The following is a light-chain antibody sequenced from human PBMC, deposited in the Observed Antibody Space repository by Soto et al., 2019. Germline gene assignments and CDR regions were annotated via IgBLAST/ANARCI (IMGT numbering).Light chain of an antibody. J-gene: IGKJ1*01. CDR3: QQYGSSGT. CDR1: ESVRSSY. Sequence: SPCSLSLTPGERATRSFRASESVRSSYLAWYKQKPGQAPRLLIYGASNRATDIPDRFSGSGSGTDFTLTISRLEPEDFAVYYCQQYGSSGTSGQGAKVDIK. V-gene: IGKV3-20*01. CDR2: GAS.